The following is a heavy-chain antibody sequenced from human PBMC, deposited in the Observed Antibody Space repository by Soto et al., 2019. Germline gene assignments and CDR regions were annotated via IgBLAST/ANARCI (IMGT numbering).Heavy chain of an antibody. Sequence: SVKVSCKASGGAFSTYAITWVRQAPGQGLEWMGGIVPLFGRTTYAQKFQNTITITADKSTSTAYMELSSLRSEDTAVYYCARDYDFWRGSLHYYHGMDVWGQGTTVTVSS. CDR3: ARDYDFWRGSLHYYHGMDV. V-gene: IGHV1-69*06. CDR2: IVPLFGRT. J-gene: IGHJ6*02. CDR1: GGAFSTYA. D-gene: IGHD3-3*01.